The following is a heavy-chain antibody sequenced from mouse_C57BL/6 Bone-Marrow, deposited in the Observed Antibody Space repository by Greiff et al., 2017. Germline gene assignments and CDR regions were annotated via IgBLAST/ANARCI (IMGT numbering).Heavy chain of an antibody. CDR1: GYTFTSSG. Sequence: QVHVKQSGAELARPGASVKLSCKASGYTFTSSGISWVKQRTGQGLEWIGEIYPRSGNTYYNEKFNGKATLTADKSSSTAYMELRSLTSEDAAGYFCATYYDYDECAYWGQGTLVTVSA. CDR2: IYPRSGNT. CDR3: ATYYDYDECAY. V-gene: IGHV1-81*01. D-gene: IGHD2-4*01. J-gene: IGHJ3*01.